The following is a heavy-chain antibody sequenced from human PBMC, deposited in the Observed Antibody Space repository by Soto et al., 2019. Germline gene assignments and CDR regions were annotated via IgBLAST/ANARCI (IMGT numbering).Heavy chain of an antibody. CDR3: AKDWQRITMIVVVIGLFDY. D-gene: IGHD3-22*01. CDR2: ISYDGSNK. J-gene: IGHJ4*02. Sequence: GGSLRLSCAASGFTFSSYGMHWVRQAPGKGLEWVAVISYDGSNKYYADSVKGRFTISRDNSKNTLYLQMNSLRAEDTAVYYCAKDWQRITMIVVVIGLFDYWGQGTLVTVSS. CDR1: GFTFSSYG. V-gene: IGHV3-30*18.